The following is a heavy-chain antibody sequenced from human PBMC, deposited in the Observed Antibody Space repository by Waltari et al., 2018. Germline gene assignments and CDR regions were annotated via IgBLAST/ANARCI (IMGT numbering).Heavy chain of an antibody. CDR1: GFSLSTSGVG. CDR3: AHSRSSSWQPIPRLYYYYYMDV. CDR2: IYWNDDK. J-gene: IGHJ6*03. Sequence: QITLKESGPTLVKPTQTLTLTCTFSGFSLSTSGVGVGWIRQPPGKALEWLALIYWNDDKRYRPILKSKLNITKEPSKNQVVLTMTNMDPVDTATYYCAHSRSSSWQPIPRLYYYYYMDVWGKGTTVTISS. V-gene: IGHV2-5*01. D-gene: IGHD6-13*01.